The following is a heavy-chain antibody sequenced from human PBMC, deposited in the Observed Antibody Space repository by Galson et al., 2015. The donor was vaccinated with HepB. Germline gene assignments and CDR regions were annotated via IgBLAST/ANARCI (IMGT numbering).Heavy chain of an antibody. CDR1: GASIRRYY. CDR3: ARTYYEFRNDYYEYYGMDV. J-gene: IGHJ6*02. CDR2: IYYSGST. Sequence: ETLSLTCAVSGASIRRYYWTWIRQPPGKGLEWIGYIYYSGSTNYNPSLKSRVTMSADTSRNQFSLKLSSVTAADTAMYYCARTYYEFRNDYYEYYGMDVWGQGTTVIVSS. D-gene: IGHD3-3*01. V-gene: IGHV4-59*08.